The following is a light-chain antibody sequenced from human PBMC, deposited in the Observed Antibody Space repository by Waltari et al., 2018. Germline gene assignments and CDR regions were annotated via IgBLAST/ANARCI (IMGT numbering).Light chain of an antibody. CDR1: SLRSYY. J-gene: IGLJ3*02. V-gene: IGLV3-19*01. Sequence: SSELTQDPAVSVALGQTVRITCQGDSLRSYYASWYQQKPGQAPVLVIYGKNNRPSGIPDRFSGSSSGNTASLTITGAQAEDEADYYCNSRDSSGNRWVCGGGTKLTVL. CDR3: NSRDSSGNRWV. CDR2: GKN.